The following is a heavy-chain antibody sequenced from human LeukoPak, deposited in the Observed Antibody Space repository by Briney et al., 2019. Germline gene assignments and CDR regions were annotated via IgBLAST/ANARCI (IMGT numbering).Heavy chain of an antibody. V-gene: IGHV3-74*01. Sequence: GGSLRLSCEASGFTFSSYWIHWVRQAPGKGLVWVSRINGDGSTTTYADSVKGRFTISRDNSKNTVSLQMNSLRAEGTAVYFCAKDRGYSYAYVDYWGQGTLVTVSS. D-gene: IGHD5-18*01. CDR1: GFTFSSYW. CDR3: AKDRGYSYAYVDY. CDR2: INGDGSTT. J-gene: IGHJ4*02.